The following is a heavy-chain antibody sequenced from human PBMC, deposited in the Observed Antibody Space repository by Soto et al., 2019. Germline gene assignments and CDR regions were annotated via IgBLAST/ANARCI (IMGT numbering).Heavy chain of an antibody. Sequence: PGGSLRLSCAASGFTFSSIDMNWVRQAPGKGLEWVSIISASGDSTSYAASVKGRFTVSRDNSENTLYLQMDSLRAEDTAVYYCTKRQVVPTTSLFGTDYYYGLDVWGQGTTVTVSS. D-gene: IGHD2-2*01. V-gene: IGHV3-23*01. CDR2: ISASGDST. J-gene: IGHJ6*02. CDR3: TKRQVVPTTSLFGTDYYYGLDV. CDR1: GFTFSSID.